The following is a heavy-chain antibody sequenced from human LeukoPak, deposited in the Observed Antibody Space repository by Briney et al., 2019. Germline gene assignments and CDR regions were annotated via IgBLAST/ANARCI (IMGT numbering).Heavy chain of an antibody. CDR2: INPNSGGT. Sequence: RASVKVSCKASGYTFTSYGINWVRQAPGQGLEWMGWINPNSGGTNYAQKFQGRVTMTRDTSISTAYMELSRLRSDDTAVYYCARGVTMVRGVIAEEDYWGQGTLVTVSS. D-gene: IGHD3-10*01. V-gene: IGHV1-2*02. CDR1: GYTFTSYG. J-gene: IGHJ4*02. CDR3: ARGVTMVRGVIAEEDY.